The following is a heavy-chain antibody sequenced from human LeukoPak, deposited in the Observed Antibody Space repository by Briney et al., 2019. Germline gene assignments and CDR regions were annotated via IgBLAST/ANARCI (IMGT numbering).Heavy chain of an antibody. CDR2: IYYSGST. V-gene: IGHV4-39*01. J-gene: IGHJ4*02. CDR1: GGSISSNSYY. Sequence: SETLSLTCTVSGGSISSNSYYWGWIRQPPGKGLEWIGSIYYSGSTYYNPSLKSRVTISVDTSKNQFSLKLSSVTAADTAVYYCARHQDSWRMAVGFGYWGQGTLVTVSS. D-gene: IGHD6-19*01. CDR3: ARHQDSWRMAVGFGY.